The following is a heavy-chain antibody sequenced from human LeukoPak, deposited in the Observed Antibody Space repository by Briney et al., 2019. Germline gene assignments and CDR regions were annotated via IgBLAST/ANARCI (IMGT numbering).Heavy chain of an antibody. Sequence: GSSVKVSCKASGGTFSSYAISWVRQAPGQGLEWMGGIIPIFGTANYAQKFQGRVTITADESTSTAYMEPSSLRSEDTAVYYCARNGYSSGWDFDYWGQGTLVTVSS. J-gene: IGHJ4*02. CDR3: ARNGYSSGWDFDY. D-gene: IGHD6-19*01. V-gene: IGHV1-69*01. CDR1: GGTFSSYA. CDR2: IIPIFGTA.